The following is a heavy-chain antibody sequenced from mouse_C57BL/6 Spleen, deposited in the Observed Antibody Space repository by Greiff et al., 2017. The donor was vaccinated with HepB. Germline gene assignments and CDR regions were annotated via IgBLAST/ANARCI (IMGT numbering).Heavy chain of an antibody. J-gene: IGHJ3*01. D-gene: IGHD2-4*01. V-gene: IGHV5-4*01. CDR1: GFTFSSYA. CDR2: ISDGGSYT. CDR3: ARDRGLRTWFAY. Sequence: EVKVLEPGAGLVKPGASLKLSCAASGFTFSSYAMSWVRQTPEKRLEWVATISDGGSYTYYPDNVKGRFTISRDNAKNNLYLQLSHLKSEDTAMYYCARDRGLRTWFAYWGQGTLVTVSA.